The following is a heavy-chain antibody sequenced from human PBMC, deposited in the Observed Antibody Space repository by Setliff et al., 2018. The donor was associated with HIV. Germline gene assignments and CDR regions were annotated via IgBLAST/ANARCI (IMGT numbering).Heavy chain of an antibody. Sequence: LRLSCAASGFTFSSYAMTWVRQAPGKGLEWVSTISGSGGSTYYADSVKGRFTISRDNAGDSLYLQMNSLRVEDTAVYFCARDSSSDWYYGKSHDNWGQGTLVTVS. CDR2: ISGSGGST. V-gene: IGHV3-23*01. CDR1: GFTFSSYA. CDR3: ARDSSSDWYYGKSHDN. J-gene: IGHJ4*02. D-gene: IGHD6-19*01.